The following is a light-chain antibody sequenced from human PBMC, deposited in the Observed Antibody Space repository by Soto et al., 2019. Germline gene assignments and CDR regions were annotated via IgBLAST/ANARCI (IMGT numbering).Light chain of an antibody. V-gene: IGKV2-30*02. J-gene: IGKJ4*01. Sequence: DVVMTQSPLSLPVTLGQPASISCRSSQSLVHSDGNTYLSWFQQRPGQSPRRLIYNVSNRDSGVPDRFSGSGSDTAFTLKISRVEAEDVGVYYCMQGTHWPPAFGGGTKVEIK. CDR2: NVS. CDR3: MQGTHWPPA. CDR1: QSLVHSDGNTY.